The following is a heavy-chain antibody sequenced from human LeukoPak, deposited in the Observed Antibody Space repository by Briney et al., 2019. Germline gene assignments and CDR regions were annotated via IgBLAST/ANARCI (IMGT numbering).Heavy chain of an antibody. Sequence: GGTLRLSCAASGITFSSYGMSWVRQAPGKGLEWVSSISSTGGTTYYADSVKGRFTISRDNAKNSLYLQMNSLRAEDTAVYYCARSNSRIAEFDYWGQGTLVTVSS. D-gene: IGHD6-13*01. J-gene: IGHJ4*02. V-gene: IGHV3-23*01. CDR2: ISSTGGTT. CDR1: GITFSSYG. CDR3: ARSNSRIAEFDY.